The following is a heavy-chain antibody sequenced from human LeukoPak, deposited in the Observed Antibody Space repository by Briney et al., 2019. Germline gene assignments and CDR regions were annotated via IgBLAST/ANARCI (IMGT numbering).Heavy chain of an antibody. CDR1: GGTFTSYA. Sequence: GASVKVSCKASGGTFTSYAISWVRQAPGQGLEWMGGIIPIFGTANYAQKFQGRVTITTDESTSTAYMELSSLRSVDTAVYYCARTVRKWELLPSDYWGQGTLVSVSS. J-gene: IGHJ4*02. V-gene: IGHV1-69*05. CDR2: IIPIFGTA. D-gene: IGHD1-26*01. CDR3: ARTVRKWELLPSDY.